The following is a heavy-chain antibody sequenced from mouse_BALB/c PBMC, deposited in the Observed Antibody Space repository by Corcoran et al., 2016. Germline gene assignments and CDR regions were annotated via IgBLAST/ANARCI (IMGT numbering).Heavy chain of an antibody. CDR1: GFNIKDTY. CDR3: SRGWGYDGFAY. D-gene: IGHD2-2*01. CDR2: IDPANGNT. J-gene: IGHJ3*01. Sequence: EVQLQQSGAELVKPGASVKLSCTASGFNIKDTYMHWLKQRPEQGLEWIGRIDPANGNTKYEPKFQGKDTITADTSSNTAYLQFSSLTSEDTAVYYCSRGWGYDGFAYWGQGTLVTVSA. V-gene: IGHV14-3*02.